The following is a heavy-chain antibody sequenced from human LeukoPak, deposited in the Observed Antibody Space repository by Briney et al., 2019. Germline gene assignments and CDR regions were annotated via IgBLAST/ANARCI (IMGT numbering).Heavy chain of an antibody. CDR1: GIRLRSHP. CDR3: ARDVGQWLVGD. J-gene: IGHJ4*02. CDR2: ISTSSTPI. Sequence: QPGGSLRPPCAALGIRLRSHPINWVPQASGKGVEWVAYISTSSTPIYYADSVKGRFTISRDNAKNSLYLQMNSLRDDDTAVYYCARDVGQWLVGDWGQGTLVTVSS. V-gene: IGHV3-48*02. D-gene: IGHD6-19*01.